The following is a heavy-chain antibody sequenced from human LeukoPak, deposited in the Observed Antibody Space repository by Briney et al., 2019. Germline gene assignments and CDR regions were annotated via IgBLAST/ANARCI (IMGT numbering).Heavy chain of an antibody. CDR1: GYTFTSYA. V-gene: IGHV7-4-1*02. Sequence: ASVKVSCKASGYTFTSYAMNWVRQAPGQGLEWMGCINTNTGNPAYAQGFTGRFVFSLDTSVSTAYLQISRLKAEDTAVYYCARDSRDYGGPNNDYWGQGTLVTVSS. J-gene: IGHJ4*02. CDR3: ARDSRDYGGPNNDY. CDR2: INTNTGNP. D-gene: IGHD4-23*01.